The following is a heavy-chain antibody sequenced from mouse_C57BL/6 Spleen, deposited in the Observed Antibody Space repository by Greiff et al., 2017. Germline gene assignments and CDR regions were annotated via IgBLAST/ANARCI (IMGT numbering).Heavy chain of an antibody. CDR3: ARIEDSYGSSYHAMDY. J-gene: IGHJ4*01. V-gene: IGHV8-8*01. Sequence: QVTLKESGPGILQPSQTLSLTCSFSGFSLSTFGMGVGWIRQPSGKGLEWLAHIWWDDDKYYNPALKSRLTISKDTSKNQVFLKIANVDTADTATYYCARIEDSYGSSYHAMDYWGQGTSVTVSS. CDR2: IWWDDDK. D-gene: IGHD1-1*01. CDR1: GFSLSTFGMG.